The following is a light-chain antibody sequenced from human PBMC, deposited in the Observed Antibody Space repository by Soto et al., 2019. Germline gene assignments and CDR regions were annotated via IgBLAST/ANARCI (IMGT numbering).Light chain of an antibody. CDR1: QSVSNN. Sequence: EIVMTQSPATLSVSPGERATLSCRASQSVSNNLAWYQQKPGQAPRLLIYGASTRATGIPARFSGSGSGTDFTLTISRLQSEYFALYYCQQYNNWLTFGQGTKVEIK. CDR3: QQYNNWLT. V-gene: IGKV3-15*01. J-gene: IGKJ1*01. CDR2: GAS.